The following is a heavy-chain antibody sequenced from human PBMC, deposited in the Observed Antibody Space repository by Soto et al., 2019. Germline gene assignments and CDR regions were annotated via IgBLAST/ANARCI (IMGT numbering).Heavy chain of an antibody. Sequence: PGESLKISCAVSGFTFSNAWMSWVRQAPGKGLEWVGRVKSKTDGGTTEYAAPVKGRFTLSRDDSKDTLYLQMNSLKTEDTAVYYCTTDKNWGQGTLVTVSS. CDR3: TTDKN. J-gene: IGHJ4*02. V-gene: IGHV3-15*01. CDR1: GFTFSNAW. CDR2: VKSKTDGGTT.